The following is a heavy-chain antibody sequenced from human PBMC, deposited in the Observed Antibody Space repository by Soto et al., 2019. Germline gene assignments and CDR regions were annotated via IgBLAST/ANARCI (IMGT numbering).Heavy chain of an antibody. Sequence: EVQLLESGGGLVQPGGSLRLSCAASGFRFSSKAMSWVRQAPGKGLEWVSIISGSGSSTYYTDSLKGRFTISRDNSKNLGYLEMNFLGAEETAVYYCAKENGFQFVNFGASGFDYWGQGSLVSVSS. CDR2: ISGSGSST. CDR1: GFRFSSKA. V-gene: IGHV3-23*01. D-gene: IGHD6-6*01. CDR3: AKENGFQFVNFGASGFDY. J-gene: IGHJ4*02.